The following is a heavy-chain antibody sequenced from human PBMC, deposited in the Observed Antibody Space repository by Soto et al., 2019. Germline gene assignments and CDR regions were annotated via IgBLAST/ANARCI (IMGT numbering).Heavy chain of an antibody. CDR3: ARVPFVGYFDWLDP. D-gene: IGHD3-9*01. Sequence: PSETLSLTCSVSVASISSYYWTWIRQPPGGGLEWIGYMHHTQGTNDNPSLRGRVHMSIDTSMNQFSLRLTSVTAADTAVYYCARVPFVGYFDWLDPWGHGTLVTVSS. CDR1: VASISSYY. CDR2: MHHTQGT. V-gene: IGHV4-59*01. J-gene: IGHJ5*02.